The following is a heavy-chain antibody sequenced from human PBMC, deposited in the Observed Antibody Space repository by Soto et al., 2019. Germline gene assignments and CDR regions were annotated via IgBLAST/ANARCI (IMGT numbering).Heavy chain of an antibody. D-gene: IGHD5-12*01. J-gene: IGHJ5*02. Sequence: EVPLVESGGGLVQPGGSLRLAGAASGLTVSSNYMNWVRQAPGKGLEWVSVIYSGGSKYYADSVKGRFTISRDNSKNTLYLQMNSLRAEDTAVYYCASQYGGYGWFDTWGQGTPVTVSS. CDR3: ASQYGGYGWFDT. CDR1: GLTVSSNY. CDR2: IYSGGSK. V-gene: IGHV3-66*04.